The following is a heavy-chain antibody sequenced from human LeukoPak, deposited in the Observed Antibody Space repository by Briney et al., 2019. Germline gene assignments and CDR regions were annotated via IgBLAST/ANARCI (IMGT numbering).Heavy chain of an antibody. CDR2: IYYSGST. D-gene: IGHD3-3*01. CDR3: ARVYYDFWSGYYSECYFDY. V-gene: IGHV4-39*07. Sequence: NPSETLSLTCTVSGGSISSSSYYWGWIRQPPGKGLEWIGSIYYSGSTYYNPSLKSRVTISVDTSKNQFSLKLSSVTAADTAVYYCARVYYDFWSGYYSECYFDYWGQGTLVTVSS. CDR1: GGSISSSSYY. J-gene: IGHJ4*02.